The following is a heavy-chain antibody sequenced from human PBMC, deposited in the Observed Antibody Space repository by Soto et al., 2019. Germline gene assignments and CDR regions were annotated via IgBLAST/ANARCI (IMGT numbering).Heavy chain of an antibody. CDR2: IYYTGRT. V-gene: IGHV4-39*01. Sequence: SETLSLTCTVSGVSVSSSSYYWGWIRQPPGKGLEWIGTIYYTGRTSYSPSLKSRVTISVDTSKTQFSLNLKSVTAADTAVYYCAGHRAGDYYFDYWGQGTLVTVSS. CDR3: AGHRAGDYYFDY. CDR1: GVSVSSSSYY. J-gene: IGHJ4*02. D-gene: IGHD1-26*01.